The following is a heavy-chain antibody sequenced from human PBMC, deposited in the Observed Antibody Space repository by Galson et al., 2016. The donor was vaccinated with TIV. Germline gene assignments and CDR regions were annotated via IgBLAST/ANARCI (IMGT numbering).Heavy chain of an antibody. CDR2: IVPIYRSP. CDR1: GGSFSNYY. D-gene: IGHD6-13*01. J-gene: IGHJ2*01. Sequence: SVKVSCKASGGSFSNYYINWVRQAPGQGPEWMGGIVPIYRSPKYARRFQGRVTITADESTSTVFVELTSLTSDDTATYYCARPSDSSWYFDLWGRGTQAIVSS. V-gene: IGHV1-69*13. CDR3: ARPSDSSWYFDL.